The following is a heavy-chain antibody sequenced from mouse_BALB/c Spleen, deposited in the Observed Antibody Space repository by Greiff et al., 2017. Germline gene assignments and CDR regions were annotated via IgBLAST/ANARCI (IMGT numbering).Heavy chain of an antibody. V-gene: IGHV14-1*02. CDR2: IDPENGNT. CDR3: ARMTAFAY. CDR1: GFNIKDYY. J-gene: IGHJ3*01. D-gene: IGHD2-10*02. Sequence: VHVKQSGAELVRPGALVKLSCKASGFNIKDYYMHWVKQRPEQGLEWIGWIDPENGNTIYDPKFQGKASITADTSSNTAYLQLSSLTSEDTAVYYCARMTAFAYWGQGTLVAVSA.